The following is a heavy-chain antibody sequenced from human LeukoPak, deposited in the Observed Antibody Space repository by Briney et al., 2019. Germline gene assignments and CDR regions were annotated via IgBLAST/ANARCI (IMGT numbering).Heavy chain of an antibody. D-gene: IGHD4-23*01. CDR2: ISSSGITI. V-gene: IGHV3-48*03. CDR3: ARDQDKTTVVTLWDY. Sequence: GGSLRLSCAASGFTFSNYEMNWVRQAPGKGLEWVSYISSSGITIYYADSVKGRFTISRDNAKNSLYLQMNSLRAEDTAVYYCARDQDKTTVVTLWDYWGQGTLVTVSS. J-gene: IGHJ4*02. CDR1: GFTFSNYE.